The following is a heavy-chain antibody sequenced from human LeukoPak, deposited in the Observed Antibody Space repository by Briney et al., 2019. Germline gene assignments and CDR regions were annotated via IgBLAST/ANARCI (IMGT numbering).Heavy chain of an antibody. J-gene: IGHJ4*02. D-gene: IGHD6-19*01. CDR2: IYYSGST. V-gene: IGHV4-39*01. Sequence: SETLSLTCTVSGGSISSYYWSWIRQPPGKGLEWIGSIYYSGSTYYNPSLKSRVTISVDTSKNQFSLKLSSVTAADTAVYYCARPSFSGWSYFDYWGQGTLVTVSS. CDR3: ARPSFSGWSYFDY. CDR1: GGSISSYY.